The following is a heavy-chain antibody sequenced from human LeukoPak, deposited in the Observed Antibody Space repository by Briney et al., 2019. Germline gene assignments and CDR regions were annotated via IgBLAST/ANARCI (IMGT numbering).Heavy chain of an antibody. D-gene: IGHD2-15*01. Sequence: PGGSLRLSCAASGFTFSSYAMSWVRQAPGKGLEWVSAISGSGGSTYYADSVKGRFTISRDNSKNTLYLRMNSLRAEDTAVYYCAKDGRYCSGGSPCWVYYYGMDVWGQGTTVTVPS. J-gene: IGHJ6*02. CDR3: AKDGRYCSGGSPCWVYYYGMDV. V-gene: IGHV3-23*01. CDR2: ISGSGGST. CDR1: GFTFSSYA.